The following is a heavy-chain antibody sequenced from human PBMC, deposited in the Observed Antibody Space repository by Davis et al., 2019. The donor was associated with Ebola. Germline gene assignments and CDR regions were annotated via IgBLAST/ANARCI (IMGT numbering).Heavy chain of an antibody. Sequence: MPSETLSLTCAVYGGSFSGYYWSWIRQHPGKGLEWIGYIYYSGSTYYNPSLKSRVTISVDTSKNQFSLKLSSVTAADTAVYYCARHGSGSRYVDFDYWGQGTLVTVSS. CDR2: IYYSGST. V-gene: IGHV4-59*08. J-gene: IGHJ4*02. CDR3: ARHGSGSRYVDFDY. D-gene: IGHD1-26*01. CDR1: GGSFSGYY.